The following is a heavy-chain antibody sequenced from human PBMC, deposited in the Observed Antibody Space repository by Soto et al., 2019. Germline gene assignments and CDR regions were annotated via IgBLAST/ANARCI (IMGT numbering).Heavy chain of an antibody. J-gene: IGHJ5*02. Sequence: QVQLQQWGAGLLKPSETLSLTCAVYGGSFSGYYWSWIRQPPGKGLEWIGEINHSGSTDYNLSLKSRVTISVDTSKNQFSLKLSSVTAADTAVYFCARASPHRIAAAGTMGFDPWGQGTLVTVSS. CDR2: INHSGST. CDR3: ARASPHRIAAAGTMGFDP. CDR1: GGSFSGYY. D-gene: IGHD6-13*01. V-gene: IGHV4-34*01.